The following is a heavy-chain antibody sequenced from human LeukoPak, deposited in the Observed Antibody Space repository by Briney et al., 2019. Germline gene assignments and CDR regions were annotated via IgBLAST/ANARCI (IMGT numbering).Heavy chain of an antibody. J-gene: IGHJ5*02. CDR3: ARDSGYDSNWFDP. D-gene: IGHD5-12*01. CDR1: GYTFTSYD. Sequence: ASVKVSCKASGYTFTSYDINWVRQAPGQRLEWMGWINAGNGNTKYSQKFQGRVTITRDTSASTAYMELSSLRSEDTAVYYCARDSGYDSNWFDPWGQGTLVTVSS. CDR2: INAGNGNT. V-gene: IGHV1-3*01.